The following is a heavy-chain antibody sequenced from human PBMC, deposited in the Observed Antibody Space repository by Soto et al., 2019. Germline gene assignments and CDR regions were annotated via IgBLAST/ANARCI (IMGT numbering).Heavy chain of an antibody. CDR1: GGSFSSGDYC. CDR3: ARERWMDIVATNNYYYYGTDV. V-gene: IGHV4-30-4*01. D-gene: IGHD5-12*01. Sequence: QVQLQESGPGLVKPSQTLSLTCTVSGGSFSSGDYCWSWIRQPPGKGLEWIGYIYYSGSTYYNPSLKSRVTISVDTSKNQFSLKLSSVTAADTAVYYCARERWMDIVATNNYYYYGTDVWGQGTTVTVSS. J-gene: IGHJ6*02. CDR2: IYYSGST.